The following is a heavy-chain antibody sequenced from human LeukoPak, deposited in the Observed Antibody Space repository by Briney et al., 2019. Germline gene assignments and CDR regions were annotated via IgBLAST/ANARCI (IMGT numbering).Heavy chain of an antibody. Sequence: ASVKVSCKASGYTFTGYYMHWVRQAPGQGLEWMGWINPNSGGTNYAQKFQGRVTMTRDTSISTAYMELSSLRSEDTAVYYCARDRRGGYCSGGSCYSDAFDIWGQGTMVTVSS. CDR2: INPNSGGT. CDR1: GYTFTGYY. CDR3: ARDRRGGYCSGGSCYSDAFDI. D-gene: IGHD2-15*01. J-gene: IGHJ3*02. V-gene: IGHV1-2*02.